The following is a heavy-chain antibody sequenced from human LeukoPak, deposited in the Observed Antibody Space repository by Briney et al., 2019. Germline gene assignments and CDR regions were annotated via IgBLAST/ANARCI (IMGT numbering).Heavy chain of an antibody. CDR2: IYYSGST. Sequence: ASETLSLTCTVSGGSISSGDYYWSWIRQPPGKGLEWIGYIYYSGSTYYNPSLKSRVTISVDTSKNQFSLKLSSVTAADTAVYYCARRNGYSNYGGVIDYWGQGTLVTVSS. CDR1: GGSISSGDYY. V-gene: IGHV4-30-4*01. D-gene: IGHD4-11*01. CDR3: ARRNGYSNYGGVIDY. J-gene: IGHJ4*02.